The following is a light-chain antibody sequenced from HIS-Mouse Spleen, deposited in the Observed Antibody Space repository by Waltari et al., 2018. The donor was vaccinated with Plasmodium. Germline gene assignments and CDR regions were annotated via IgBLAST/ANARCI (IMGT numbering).Light chain of an antibody. CDR2: YYSDSDK. CDR3: MIWPSNASGV. Sequence: QPVLTQPPSSSASPGESARLTCPLPRDINVGSYNIYWYQPKPGSPPRYLLYYYSDSDKGQGSGVPSRFSGSKDASANTGILLISGLQSEDEADYYCMIWPSNASGVFGGGTKLTVL. J-gene: IGLJ3*02. V-gene: IGLV5-37*01. CDR1: RDINVGSYN.